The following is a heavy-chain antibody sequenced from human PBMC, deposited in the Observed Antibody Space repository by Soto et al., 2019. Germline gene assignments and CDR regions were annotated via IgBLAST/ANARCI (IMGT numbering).Heavy chain of an antibody. V-gene: IGHV1-46*01. D-gene: IGHD3-22*01. Sequence: ASVKVSCKASGYTFTSYYMHWVRQAPGQGLEWMGIINPSGGSTSYAQKFQGRVTMTRDTSTSTVYMELSSLRSEDTAVYYCARDPTAFYDSSGQPSFDSWGQGTLVTVSS. CDR3: ARDPTAFYDSSGQPSFDS. J-gene: IGHJ4*02. CDR2: INPSGGST. CDR1: GYTFTSYY.